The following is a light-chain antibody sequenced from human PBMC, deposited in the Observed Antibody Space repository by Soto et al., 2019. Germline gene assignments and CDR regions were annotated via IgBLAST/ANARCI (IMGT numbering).Light chain of an antibody. CDR3: AAWDDSLNGRV. Sequence: QSVLTQPPSASGTPGQRVTISWSGSSSNIGSNPVNWYQQLPGTAPKLLIYSSNQRPSGVPDRFSGSKSGTSASLAISGLQSEDEADYYCAAWDDSLNGRVFGGGTKRTVL. CDR2: SSN. V-gene: IGLV1-44*01. CDR1: SSNIGSNP. J-gene: IGLJ3*02.